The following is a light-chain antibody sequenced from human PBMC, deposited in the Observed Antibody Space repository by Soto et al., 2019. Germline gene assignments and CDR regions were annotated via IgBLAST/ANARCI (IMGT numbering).Light chain of an antibody. V-gene: IGKV4-1*01. CDR1: QSVLYSSTNNNY. J-gene: IGKJ2*01. CDR3: QQYYSPPYT. CDR2: WAS. Sequence: IVMTQSPDSLAVSLGERATINCKSSQSVLYSSTNNNYLAWYQQKPGQPPKLLIYWASTRESGVPDRFRGSGSGTDFTLTISSLQAEDVAVYYCQQYYSPPYTFGQGTKLEI.